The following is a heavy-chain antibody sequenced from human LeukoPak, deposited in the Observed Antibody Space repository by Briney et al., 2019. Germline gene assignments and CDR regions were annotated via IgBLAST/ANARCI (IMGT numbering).Heavy chain of an antibody. Sequence: PSETLSLTCTAPGGSINSGGYYWSWIRQPPGKGLEWIGYIYHSGSTYYNPSLKSRVTISVDRSKNQFSLKQSSVTAADTAVYYCARHESGSSDPYNWFDPWGQGTLVTVSS. CDR3: ARHESGSSDPYNWFDP. J-gene: IGHJ5*02. D-gene: IGHD6-6*01. V-gene: IGHV4-30-2*01. CDR1: GGSINSGGYY. CDR2: IYHSGST.